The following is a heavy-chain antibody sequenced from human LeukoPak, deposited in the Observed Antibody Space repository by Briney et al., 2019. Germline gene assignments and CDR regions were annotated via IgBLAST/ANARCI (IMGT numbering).Heavy chain of an antibody. CDR1: GFTFSSYA. V-gene: IGHV3-23*01. Sequence: PGGSLRLSCAASGFTFSSYAMSWVRQAPGKGLEWVSTISNSGSSAYYADFVKGRFTIARDNSMNTLFLQMNSLRAEDTALYYCAKLKGKDGVRDAYDIWGQGTMVTVSS. CDR3: AKLKGKDGVRDAYDI. D-gene: IGHD3-10*01. CDR2: ISNSGSSA. J-gene: IGHJ3*02.